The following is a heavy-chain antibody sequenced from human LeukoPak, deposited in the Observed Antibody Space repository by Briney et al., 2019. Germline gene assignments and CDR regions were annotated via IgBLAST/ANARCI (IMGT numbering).Heavy chain of an antibody. CDR2: ISSSSSYI. CDR3: ASISLWLFDY. D-gene: IGHD5-18*01. CDR1: GFTFSSYS. Sequence: GGSLRLSCAASGFTFSSYSMNWVRQAPGKGLEWVSSISSSSSYIYFADSVKGRFTISRDNAKNSLYLQMNSLRAEDTAVYYCASISLWLFDYWGQGTLVTVSS. V-gene: IGHV3-21*01. J-gene: IGHJ4*02.